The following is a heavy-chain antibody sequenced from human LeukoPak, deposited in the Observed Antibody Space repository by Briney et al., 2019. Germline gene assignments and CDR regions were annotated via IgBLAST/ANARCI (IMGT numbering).Heavy chain of an antibody. V-gene: IGHV3-23*01. CDR2: ISGSGDST. CDR3: AKDRLLNCRGDCYIFDY. D-gene: IGHD2-21*02. J-gene: IGHJ4*02. CDR1: GFTFDDYA. Sequence: PGGSLRLSCAASGFTFDDYAMHWVRQAPGKGLEWVPSISGSGDSTFYADSVKGRFSISRDNSKNTLYLQVNGLRTEDTAVYYCAKDRLLNCRGDCYIFDYWGQGTVVTVSS.